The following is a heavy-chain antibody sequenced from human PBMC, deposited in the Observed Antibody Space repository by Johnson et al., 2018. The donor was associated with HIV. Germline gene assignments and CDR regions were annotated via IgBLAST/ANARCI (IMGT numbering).Heavy chain of an antibody. V-gene: IGHV3-30*04. Sequence: VQLVESGGGVVQPGRSLRLSCAASGFTFNSYPMHWVRQAPGKGLEWVAVISYDGNNKYYADSVRGRFTISRDNSKNTLYLQMNSLRAEDTAVYYCAREGEGYSSSWYDAFDIWGQGTKVTVSS. CDR3: AREGEGYSSSWYDAFDI. J-gene: IGHJ3*02. D-gene: IGHD6-13*01. CDR1: GFTFNSYP. CDR2: ISYDGNNK.